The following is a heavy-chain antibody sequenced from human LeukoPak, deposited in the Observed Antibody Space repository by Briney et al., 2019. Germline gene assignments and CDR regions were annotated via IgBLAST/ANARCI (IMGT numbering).Heavy chain of an antibody. V-gene: IGHV3-23*01. Sequence: GGSLRLSCAASGFTFSSYGMSWVRQAPGKGLEWVSAISGSGGSTYYADSVKGRFTISRDNPKNTLYLQMNSLRAEDTAVYYCAKRSAESSGYFDYWGQGTLVTVSS. D-gene: IGHD6-19*01. CDR1: GFTFSSYG. J-gene: IGHJ4*02. CDR2: ISGSGGST. CDR3: AKRSAESSGYFDY.